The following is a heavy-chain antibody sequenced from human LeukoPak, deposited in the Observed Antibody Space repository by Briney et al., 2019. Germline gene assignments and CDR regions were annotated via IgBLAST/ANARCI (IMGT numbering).Heavy chain of an antibody. D-gene: IGHD3-10*01. Sequence: GGSLRLSCAASGFTFSNYSINWVRPAPGKGLEWISYITGSGSTMYYADSVKGRFTISRDNARNSLYLQMNSLRDEDTAVYYCARDSGSDYWGQGTLVTVSS. CDR2: ITGSGSTM. CDR3: ARDSGSDY. V-gene: IGHV3-48*02. CDR1: GFTFSNYS. J-gene: IGHJ4*02.